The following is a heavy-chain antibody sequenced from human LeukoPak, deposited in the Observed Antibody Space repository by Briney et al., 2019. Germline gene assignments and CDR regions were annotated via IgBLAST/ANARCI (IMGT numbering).Heavy chain of an antibody. CDR3: AKDTPWIAGGSYDY. CDR1: GFTFSSYA. J-gene: IGHJ4*02. D-gene: IGHD1-26*01. CDR2: ISGGGGTP. V-gene: IGHV3-23*01. Sequence: QSGGSLRLSCAASGFTFSSYAMSWVRQAPGKGLEWVSTISGGGGTPYYADSVKGRFTISRDNSKNTLFLQMNSLRAEDTAVYYCAKDTPWIAGGSYDYWGQGTLVTVSS.